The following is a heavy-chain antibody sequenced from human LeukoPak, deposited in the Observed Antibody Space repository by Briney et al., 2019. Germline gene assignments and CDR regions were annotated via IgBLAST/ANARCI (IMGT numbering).Heavy chain of an antibody. J-gene: IGHJ6*03. CDR1: GGSISSSSYY. V-gene: IGHV4-39*01. Sequence: PSETLSLTCTVSGGSISSSSYYWGWIRQPPGKGLEWIGSIYYSGSTYYNPSLKSRVTISVDTSKNQFSLELSSVTAADTAVYYCASQGGGREDYYYYMDVWGKGITVTVSS. CDR3: ASQGGGREDYYYYMDV. D-gene: IGHD3-16*01. CDR2: IYYSGST.